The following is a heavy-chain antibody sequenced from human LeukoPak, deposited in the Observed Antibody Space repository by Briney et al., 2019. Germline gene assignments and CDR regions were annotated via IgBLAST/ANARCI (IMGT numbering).Heavy chain of an antibody. CDR3: TTWDCSSTSCENFDY. V-gene: IGHV3-15*01. Sequence: PGGSLRLSCAASGFTFSNAWMSWGRQAPGKGLEWVGRIKSKTDGGTTDYAAPVKGRFTISRDDSKNTLYLQMNSLKTEDTAVYYCTTWDCSSTSCENFDYWGQGTLVTVSS. D-gene: IGHD2-2*01. J-gene: IGHJ4*02. CDR1: GFTFSNAW. CDR2: IKSKTDGGTT.